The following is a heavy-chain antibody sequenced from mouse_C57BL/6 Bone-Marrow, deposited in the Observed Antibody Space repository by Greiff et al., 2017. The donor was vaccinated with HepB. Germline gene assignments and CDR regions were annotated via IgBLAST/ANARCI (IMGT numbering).Heavy chain of an antibody. J-gene: IGHJ1*03. CDR2: INYDGSST. CDR1: GFTFSDYY. CDR3: ARDVLRWYFDV. V-gene: IGHV5-16*01. Sequence: DVHLVESEGGLVQPGSSMKLSCTASGFTFSDYYMAWVRQVPEKGLEWVANINYDGSSTYYLDSLKSRFIISRDNAKNILYLQMSSLKSEDTATYYCARDVLRWYFDVWGTGTTVTVSS. D-gene: IGHD1-1*01.